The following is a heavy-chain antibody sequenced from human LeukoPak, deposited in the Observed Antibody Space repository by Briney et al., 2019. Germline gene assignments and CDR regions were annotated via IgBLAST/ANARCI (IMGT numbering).Heavy chain of an antibody. CDR1: GFTFSSYA. Sequence: PGGSLRLSCAASGFTFSSYAMHWVRQAPGKGPEWVAVISYDGSNKYYADSVKGRFTISRDNSKNTLYLQMNSLRAEDTAVYYCASHCSGGSCSDYWGQGTLVTVSS. CDR3: ASHCSGGSCSDY. CDR2: ISYDGSNK. J-gene: IGHJ4*02. D-gene: IGHD2-15*01. V-gene: IGHV3-30-3*01.